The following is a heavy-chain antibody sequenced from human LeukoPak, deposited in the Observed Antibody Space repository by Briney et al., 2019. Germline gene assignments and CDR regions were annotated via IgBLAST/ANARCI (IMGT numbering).Heavy chain of an antibody. CDR2: IRYDGSNK. CDR3: AKLRRSGWSRVDFDY. V-gene: IGHV3-30*02. D-gene: IGHD6-19*01. CDR1: GFTFSNYG. Sequence: GGSVRLSCAASGFTFSNYGMHWVRQAPGEGLEWVAFIRYDGSNKYYADSVKGRFTISRDNSKNTLYLQMNSLRAEDTAVYYCAKLRRSGWSRVDFDYWGQGTLVTVSS. J-gene: IGHJ4*02.